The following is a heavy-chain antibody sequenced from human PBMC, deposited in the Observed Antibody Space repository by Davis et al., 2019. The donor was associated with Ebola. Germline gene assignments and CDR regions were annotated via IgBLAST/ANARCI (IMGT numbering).Heavy chain of an antibody. D-gene: IGHD2-21*01. V-gene: IGHV3-30*02. CDR2: IRYDGSNT. CDR3: ARDSDWHY. Sequence: PGGSLRLSCAASGFTFSSYAMHWVRQAPGKGLEWVAFIRYDGSNTYYADSVKGRFTISRDNSKNTLYLQMNSLRAEDTAVYYCARDSDWHYWGQGTLVTVSS. J-gene: IGHJ4*02. CDR1: GFTFSSYA.